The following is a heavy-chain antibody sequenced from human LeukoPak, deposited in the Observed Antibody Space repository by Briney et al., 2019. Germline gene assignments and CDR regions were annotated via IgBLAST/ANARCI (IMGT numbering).Heavy chain of an antibody. CDR3: ARDQGFSYYFYYMDV. CDR2: INQDGSEK. D-gene: IGHD3-3*01. V-gene: IGHV3-7*01. CDR1: GFTFRSYW. Sequence: GGSLRLSCAASGFTFRSYWMSWVRQAPGKGLEWVANINQDGSEKYYVDSVKGRFTISRDNAKNSLYLQMNSLRAEDTAVYYCARDQGFSYYFYYMDVWGKGTTVTVSS. J-gene: IGHJ6*03.